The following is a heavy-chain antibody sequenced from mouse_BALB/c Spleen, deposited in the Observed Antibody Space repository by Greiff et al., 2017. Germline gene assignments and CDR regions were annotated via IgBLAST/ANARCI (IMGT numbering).Heavy chain of an antibody. CDR3: ARYYGYWYFDV. CDR2: IWGDGST. D-gene: IGHD1-1*01. Sequence: QVQLKESGPGLVAPSQSLSITCTVSGFSLTGYGVNWVRQPPGKGLEWLGMIWGDGSTDYNSALKSRLSISKDNSKSQVFLKMNSLQTDDTARYYCARYYGYWYFDVWGAGTTVTVSS. V-gene: IGHV2-6-7*01. J-gene: IGHJ1*01. CDR1: GFSLTGYG.